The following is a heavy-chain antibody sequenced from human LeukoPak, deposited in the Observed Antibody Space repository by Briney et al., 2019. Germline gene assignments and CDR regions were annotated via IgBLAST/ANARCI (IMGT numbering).Heavy chain of an antibody. Sequence: PGGSLRLSCVASGFPFSSYWMTWVRQAPGKGLEWVAVIWYDGSNKYYADSVKGRFTISRDNSKNTLYLQMNSLRAEDTAVYYCARAPYGSGSYPTTDYYYYGMDVWGQGTTVTVSS. CDR2: IWYDGSNK. V-gene: IGHV3-33*08. CDR3: ARAPYGSGSYPTTDYYYYGMDV. J-gene: IGHJ6*02. CDR1: GFPFSSYW. D-gene: IGHD3-10*01.